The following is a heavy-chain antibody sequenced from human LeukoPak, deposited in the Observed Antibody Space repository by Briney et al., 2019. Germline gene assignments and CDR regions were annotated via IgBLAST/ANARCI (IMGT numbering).Heavy chain of an antibody. CDR2: ISYDGSNK. J-gene: IGHJ4*02. Sequence: PGRSLRLSCAASGFTFSSYAMHWVRQAPGKGLEWVAVISYDGSNKYYADSVKGRFTISRDNSKNTLYLQMNSLRAEDTAVYYCARDSGAEQGPIDYWGQGTLVTVSS. D-gene: IGHD3-10*01. CDR3: ARDSGAEQGPIDY. CDR1: GFTFSSYA. V-gene: IGHV3-30*04.